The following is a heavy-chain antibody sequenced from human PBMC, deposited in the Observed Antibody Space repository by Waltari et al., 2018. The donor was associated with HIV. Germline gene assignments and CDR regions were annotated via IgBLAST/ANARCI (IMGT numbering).Heavy chain of an antibody. CDR1: GVTFRNYG. D-gene: IGHD1-1*01. V-gene: IGHV3-23*01. CDR2: LSGSGGST. J-gene: IGHJ6*02. CDR3: AIQHNPLHNYYYGMDV. Sequence: EVQLLESGGGLVQPGGFLRLSCVASGVTFRNYGITWVRKAPGKGLEWVSVLSGSGGSTHYADSVKGRFTISRDNSKDTLYLQMNTLRAEDTAVYYCAIQHNPLHNYYYGMDVWGQGTTVTVSS.